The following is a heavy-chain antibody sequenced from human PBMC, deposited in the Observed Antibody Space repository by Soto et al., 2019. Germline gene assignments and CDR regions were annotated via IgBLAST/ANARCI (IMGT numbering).Heavy chain of an antibody. Sequence: GGSLILSCAGSGFTFRSYWMSWVRQAPGKGLEWVSSISGSGGSTYYADSVKGRFTISRDNSKNTLYLQMNSLRGDDTAVYYCARVPTGKYGVWNYWGQGTLVTVSS. CDR3: ARVPTGKYGVWNY. CDR1: GFTFRSYW. J-gene: IGHJ4*02. D-gene: IGHD2-8*01. V-gene: IGHV3-23*01. CDR2: ISGSGGST.